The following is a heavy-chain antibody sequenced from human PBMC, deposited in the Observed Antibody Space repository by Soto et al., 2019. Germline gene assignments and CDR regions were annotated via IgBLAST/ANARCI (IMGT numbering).Heavy chain of an antibody. CDR1: GGSISSYY. V-gene: IGHV4-59*01. CDR3: ARVEAWSGYYSLHYYYYYMDV. J-gene: IGHJ6*03. CDR2: IYYSGST. Sequence: SETLSLTCTVSGGSISSYYWSWIRQPPGKGLEWIGYIYYSGSTNYNPSLKSRVTISVDTSKYQFSLKLSSVTAADTAVYYCARVEAWSGYYSLHYYYYYMDVWGKGTTVTVSS. D-gene: IGHD3-3*01.